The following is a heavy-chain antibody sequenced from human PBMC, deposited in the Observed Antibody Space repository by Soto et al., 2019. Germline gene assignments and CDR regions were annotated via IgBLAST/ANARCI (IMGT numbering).Heavy chain of an antibody. CDR3: AREEAFGYYYDSSGYFDY. Sequence: ASVKVSCKASGYTFTGYYMHWVRQAPGQGLEWMGWINPNSGGTNYAQKFQGWVTMTRDTSISTAYMELSRLRSDDTAVYYCAREEAFGYYYDSSGYFDYWGQGTLVTVSS. CDR1: GYTFTGYY. CDR2: INPNSGGT. D-gene: IGHD3-22*01. V-gene: IGHV1-2*04. J-gene: IGHJ4*02.